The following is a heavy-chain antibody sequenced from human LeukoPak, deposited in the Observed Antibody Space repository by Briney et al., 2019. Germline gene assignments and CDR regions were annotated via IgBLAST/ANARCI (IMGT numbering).Heavy chain of an antibody. CDR2: ISAYNGNT. J-gene: IGHJ6*03. V-gene: IGHV1-18*01. Sequence: ASVKVSCKASGYTFTSYGISWVRQAPGQGLEWMGWISAYNGNTNYAQKLQGRVTMTPDTSTSTAYMELRSLRSDDTAVYYCARGSYGSTGTYYYYYMDVWGKGTTVTISS. CDR3: ARGSYGSTGTYYYYYMDV. D-gene: IGHD4-23*01. CDR1: GYTFTSYG.